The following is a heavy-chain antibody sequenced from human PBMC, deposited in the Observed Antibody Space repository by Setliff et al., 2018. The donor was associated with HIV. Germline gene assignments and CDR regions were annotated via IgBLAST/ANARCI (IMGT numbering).Heavy chain of an antibody. D-gene: IGHD3-22*01. Sequence: SVKVSCKASGGTFSSYPISWVRQAPGQGLEWMGGIIPIFGTTHYAQKFQGRVTVTADESTSTAYMQLSSLRSDDTAVYYCARGRNYDSSGYGDYYYYMDVWGEGTAVTVSS. CDR2: IIPIFGTT. CDR1: GGTFSSYP. J-gene: IGHJ6*03. CDR3: ARGRNYDSSGYGDYYYYMDV. V-gene: IGHV1-69*13.